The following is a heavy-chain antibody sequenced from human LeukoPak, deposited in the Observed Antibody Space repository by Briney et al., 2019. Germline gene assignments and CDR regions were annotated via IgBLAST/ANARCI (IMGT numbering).Heavy chain of an antibody. J-gene: IGHJ4*02. Sequence: GGSLRLSCAASGFTFSSYAMSWVRQAPGKGLEWVSAISGSGGSTYYADSVKGRFTISRDNSKNTLYLQMNSLRAGDTAVYYCAKVGSSSRAFDYWGQGTLVTVSS. CDR3: AKVGSSSRAFDY. CDR2: ISGSGGST. V-gene: IGHV3-23*01. D-gene: IGHD6-13*01. CDR1: GFTFSSYA.